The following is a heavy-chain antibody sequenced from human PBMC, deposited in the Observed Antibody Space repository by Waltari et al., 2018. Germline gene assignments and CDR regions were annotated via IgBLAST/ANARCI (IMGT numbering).Heavy chain of an antibody. Sequence: QVQLQQLGAGLLKPSETLSLTCGVSGGSFRAYYWCGVRQPPGKGLEWIAEINHRGSTKYNPSLKSRVTISVDTAKNQFSLNLRSVTAADTAIYYCARMKGGYDNYFDFWGQGTLVTVSS. D-gene: IGHD5-12*01. V-gene: IGHV4-34*01. CDR1: GGSFRAYY. J-gene: IGHJ4*02. CDR3: ARMKGGYDNYFDF. CDR2: INHRGST.